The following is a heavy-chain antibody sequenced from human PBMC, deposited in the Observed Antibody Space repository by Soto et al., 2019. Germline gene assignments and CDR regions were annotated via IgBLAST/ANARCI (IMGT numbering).Heavy chain of an antibody. D-gene: IGHD4-4*01. V-gene: IGHV3-21*01. Sequence: PGASLRLSCAASGFTFSSCGMNWVRQAPGKGLEWVSSISSSSSYIDYADSVKGRFTISRDNAKNSLYLQMNSLRAEDTAVYYCATRQDSVTSYWGQGTLVTVSS. CDR1: GFTFSSCG. CDR3: ATRQDSVTSY. CDR2: ISSSSSYI. J-gene: IGHJ4*02.